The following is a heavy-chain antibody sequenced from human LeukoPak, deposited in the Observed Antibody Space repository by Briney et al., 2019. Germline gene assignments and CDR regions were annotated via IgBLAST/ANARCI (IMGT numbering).Heavy chain of an antibody. CDR2: IYYSGST. V-gene: IGHV4-30-4*07. CDR3: ARRTGKQWLLRHYFDY. Sequence: SETLSLTCAVSGASISTGVYSWNGIRQPPGKGLEWMGYIYYSGSTSYNPSLKNRVTISVDTSKNQFSLKLSSVTAADTAVYYCARRTGKQWLLRHYFDYWGQGTLVTVSS. D-gene: IGHD6-19*01. J-gene: IGHJ4*02. CDR1: GASISTGVYS.